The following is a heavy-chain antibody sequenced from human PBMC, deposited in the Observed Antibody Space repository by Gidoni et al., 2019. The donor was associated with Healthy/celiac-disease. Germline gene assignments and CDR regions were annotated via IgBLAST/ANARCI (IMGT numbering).Heavy chain of an antibody. CDR2: IYHSGST. CDR1: GGSISSGGYS. Sequence: QLQLQESGSGLVKPSHTLSLTCAVSGGSISSGGYSWSWIRQPPGKGLEWIGYIYHSGSTYYNPSLKSRVISVDRSKNQFSLKLSSVTAADTAVYYCAREIPWFGELFGAIDYWGQGTLVTVSS. J-gene: IGHJ4*02. CDR3: AREIPWFGELFGAIDY. D-gene: IGHD3-10*01. V-gene: IGHV4-30-2*01.